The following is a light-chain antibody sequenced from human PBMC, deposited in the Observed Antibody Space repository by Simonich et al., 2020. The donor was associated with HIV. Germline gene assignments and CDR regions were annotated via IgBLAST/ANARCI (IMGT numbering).Light chain of an antibody. V-gene: IGLV1-51*01. CDR2: DNN. Sequence: QSVLTQPPSVSAAPGQKVTISCSGSSSHIGNNYISWYQQLPGTAPKLLIYDNNKRPAGIRDLFSGSKSGTSATLGITGLQTGDEADYYCGTWDSSLSAGVFGGGTKLTVL. CDR3: GTWDSSLSAGV. CDR1: SSHIGNNY. J-gene: IGLJ3*02.